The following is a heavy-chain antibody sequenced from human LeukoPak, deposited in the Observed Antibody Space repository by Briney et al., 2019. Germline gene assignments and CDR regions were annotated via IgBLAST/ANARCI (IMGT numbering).Heavy chain of an antibody. CDR2: INPSGGST. Sequence: ASVKVSCKASGYTFTSYYMHWVRQAPGQGLEWMGIINPSGGSTSYAQKFQGRVTMTRDTSTSTVYMELSSLRSEDTAVYYCVASGGCSGGSCLDFDYWGQGTLVTVSS. D-gene: IGHD2-15*01. CDR1: GYTFTSYY. J-gene: IGHJ4*02. CDR3: VASGGCSGGSCLDFDY. V-gene: IGHV1-46*01.